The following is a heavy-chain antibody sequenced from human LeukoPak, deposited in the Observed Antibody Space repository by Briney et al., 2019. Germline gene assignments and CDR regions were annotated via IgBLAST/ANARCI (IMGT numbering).Heavy chain of an antibody. D-gene: IGHD2-15*01. CDR2: VSWNSGSI. Sequence: GGSLRLSCAASGFTFDDYAMHWVRQAPGKGLEWVSGVSWNSGSIGYADSVKGRFTISRDNAKNSLYLQMNSLRAEDTALYYCAKGIGSLPHSGVDVWGQGTTVTVSS. J-gene: IGHJ6*02. V-gene: IGHV3-9*01. CDR1: GFTFDDYA. CDR3: AKGIGSLPHSGVDV.